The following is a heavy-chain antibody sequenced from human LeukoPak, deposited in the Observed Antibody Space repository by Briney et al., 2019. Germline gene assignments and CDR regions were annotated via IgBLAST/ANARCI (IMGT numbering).Heavy chain of an antibody. CDR3: ARDVAYCGGDCYSDY. V-gene: IGHV3-21*01. CDR1: GFTLSSYN. D-gene: IGHD2-21*02. Sequence: GGSLRLSCAASGFTLSSYNMNWARQAPGKGLEWVSSISSSSSYIFYADSVKGRFTISRDNAKNSLYLQMNSLRAEDTAVYYCARDVAYCGGDCYSDYWGQGTLSPSPQ. J-gene: IGHJ4*02. CDR2: ISSSSSYI.